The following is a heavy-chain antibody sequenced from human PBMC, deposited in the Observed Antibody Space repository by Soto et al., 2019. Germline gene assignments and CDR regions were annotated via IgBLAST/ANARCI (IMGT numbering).Heavy chain of an antibody. CDR2: FIISWGSI. J-gene: IGHJ4*02. CDR1: GFTFSNSA. D-gene: IGHD6-13*01. CDR3: VKGYSSSWYVWFDY. Sequence: GGSLRLSCSASGFTFSNSAMHWVRQAPGKGLEYFSAFIISWGSIYYADSVKGSFPISRDNSKNTLFLQMSSLSVEDTAVYYCVKGYSSSWYVWFDYWGQGTLVTVS. V-gene: IGHV3-64D*06.